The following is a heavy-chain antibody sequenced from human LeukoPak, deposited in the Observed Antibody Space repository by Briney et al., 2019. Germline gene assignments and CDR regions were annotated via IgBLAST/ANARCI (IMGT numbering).Heavy chain of an antibody. V-gene: IGHV4-34*01. Sequence: SETLSLTCAVYGGSFSGYYWSWIRQPPGKGLEWIGEINHSGSTNYNPSLKSRVTISVDTSKNQFSLKLSSVTAADTAVYYCARAKQLVPRTGPLRYYYYMDVWGKGTTVTVSS. J-gene: IGHJ6*03. CDR2: INHSGST. D-gene: IGHD6-13*01. CDR1: GGSFSGYY. CDR3: ARAKQLVPRTGPLRYYYYMDV.